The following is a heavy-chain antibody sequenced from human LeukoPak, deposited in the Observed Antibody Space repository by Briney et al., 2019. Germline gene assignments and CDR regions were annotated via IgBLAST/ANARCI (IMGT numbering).Heavy chain of an antibody. CDR1: GYTFTGYY. CDR3: ASESSGYYFDAFDI. J-gene: IGHJ3*02. D-gene: IGHD3-22*01. V-gene: IGHV1-2*02. Sequence: ASVKVSCKASGYTFTGYYMHWVRQAPGQGLEWMGWINPNSGGTNYAQKFQGRVTMTRDTSISTAYMELSRLRSDDTAVYYCASESSGYYFDAFDIWGQGTMVTVSS. CDR2: INPNSGGT.